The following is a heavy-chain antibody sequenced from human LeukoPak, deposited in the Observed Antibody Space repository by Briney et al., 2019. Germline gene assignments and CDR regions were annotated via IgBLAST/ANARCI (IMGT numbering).Heavy chain of an antibody. V-gene: IGHV3-7*01. CDR3: ARDKIEGPKKLYY. CDR1: GFTFNSYW. CDR2: IKQDDSEK. J-gene: IGHJ4*02. Sequence: GGSQRFSCAASGFTFNSYWMSGVRQAPGKGLEWVANIKQDDSEKYYVDSLKGRFTISRYNAKNSLYLQMNSLRAEDTAVYYCARDKIEGPKKLYYWGPGNLVTVSS.